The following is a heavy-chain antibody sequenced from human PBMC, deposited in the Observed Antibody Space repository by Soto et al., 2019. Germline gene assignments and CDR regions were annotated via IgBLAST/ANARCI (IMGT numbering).Heavy chain of an antibody. Sequence: QVQLQESGPGLVKPSQTLSLTCTVSGGSISSGGYYWSWIRQHPGKGLEWIGYIYYSGSTYYNPSLKSRVTVSVVTSKDQFSLKLSAVTAADTAVYYCARGGYSYGYAVAYGGQGTLVTVSS. CDR3: ARGGYSYGYAVAY. CDR1: GGSISSGGYY. CDR2: IYYSGST. D-gene: IGHD5-18*01. V-gene: IGHV4-31*03. J-gene: IGHJ4*02.